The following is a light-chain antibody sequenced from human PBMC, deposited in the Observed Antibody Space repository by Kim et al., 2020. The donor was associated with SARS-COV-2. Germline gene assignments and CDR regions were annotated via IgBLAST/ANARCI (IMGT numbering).Light chain of an antibody. CDR1: SSDVGRYDY. V-gene: IGLV2-14*03. CDR3: SSHTSSNTWV. Sequence: GQSSTLSCTGTSSDVGRYDYVSWYQQHPDKAPKLMIYDVFKRPSGVSVRFSGSKSDNTASLTISGLQAEDEADYYCSSHTSSNTWVFGGGTQLTVL. J-gene: IGLJ3*02. CDR2: DVF.